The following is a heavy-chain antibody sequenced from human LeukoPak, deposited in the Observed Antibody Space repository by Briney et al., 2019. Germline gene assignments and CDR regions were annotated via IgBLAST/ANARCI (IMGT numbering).Heavy chain of an antibody. CDR3: ARAGRYSSSWYVLYYGMDV. J-gene: IGHJ6*04. D-gene: IGHD6-13*01. CDR1: GGSFSGYY. Sequence: SETLSLTCAVYGGSFSGYYWSWIRQRPGKGLEWVGEMNHSGSTNYNPSLKSRVTISVDTSKNQFSLKLSSVTAADTAVYYCARAGRYSSSWYVLYYGMDVWGKGTTVTVSS. CDR2: MNHSGST. V-gene: IGHV4-34*01.